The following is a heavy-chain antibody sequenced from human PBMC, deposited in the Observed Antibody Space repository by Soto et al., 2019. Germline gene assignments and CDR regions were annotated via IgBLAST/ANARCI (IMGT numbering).Heavy chain of an antibody. Sequence: SQNLSLTCAGSAGSTSTSSWCVWVRQPPGKGLEWIGEIYHSGSTNYNTSLKSRVTISVDKSKNQFSLKVTSVTAADTAVYYCARVSGSYYYGMDVWGQGTTVT. CDR3: ARVSGSYYYGMDV. CDR1: AGSTSTSSW. J-gene: IGHJ6*02. V-gene: IGHV4-4*02. CDR2: IYHSGST.